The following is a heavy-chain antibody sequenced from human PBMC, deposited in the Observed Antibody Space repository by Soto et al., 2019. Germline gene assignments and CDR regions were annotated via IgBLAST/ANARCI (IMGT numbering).Heavy chain of an antibody. CDR2: INAGNGNT. V-gene: IGHV1-3*01. J-gene: IGHJ4*02. Sequence: ASVKVSCTASGYTFTSYARHWVRQAPGQRLEWMGWINAGNGNTKYSQKFQGRVTITRDTSASTAYMELSSLRSEDTAVYYCARPHFSSSYYFDYWGQGTLVTVS. CDR1: GYTFTSYA. D-gene: IGHD6-13*01. CDR3: ARPHFSSSYYFDY.